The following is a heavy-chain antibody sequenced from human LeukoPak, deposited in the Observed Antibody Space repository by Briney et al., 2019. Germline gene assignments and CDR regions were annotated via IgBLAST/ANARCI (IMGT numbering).Heavy chain of an antibody. CDR2: IYYSGST. V-gene: IGHV4-59*01. D-gene: IGHD2-21*02. J-gene: IGHJ6*02. CDR1: GGSISSNY. CDR3: ARVAYCGGDCYFSYGMDV. Sequence: SETLSLTCTVSGGSISSNYWSWIRQPPGKGLEWVGYIYYSGSTNYNPSLKSRVTTSVDTSKNQFSLKLSPVTAADTAVYYCARVAYCGGDCYFSYGMDVWGQGTTVTVSS.